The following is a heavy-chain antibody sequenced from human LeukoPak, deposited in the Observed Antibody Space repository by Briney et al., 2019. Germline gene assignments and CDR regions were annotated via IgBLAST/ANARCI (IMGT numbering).Heavy chain of an antibody. Sequence: TSETLSPTCTVSGGSIRSYYWSWIRQPAGKELEWIGRIYASGTITYNPSLESRVSMSVDTSKNQFSLNLSSVTAADTALYYCARDSGTTGEVKFDPWGQGTLVTVSS. V-gene: IGHV4-4*07. D-gene: IGHD3-10*01. CDR3: ARDSGTTGEVKFDP. J-gene: IGHJ5*02. CDR2: IYASGTI. CDR1: GGSIRSYY.